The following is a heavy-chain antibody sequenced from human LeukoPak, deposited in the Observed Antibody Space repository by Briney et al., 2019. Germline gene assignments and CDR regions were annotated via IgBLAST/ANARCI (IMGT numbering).Heavy chain of an antibody. V-gene: IGHV3-23*01. J-gene: IGHJ4*02. Sequence: SGGSLRLSYAASGFIFTSYTMSWVRQAPGKGLEWVSSILNNGDRTYYSGSVKGRFTISRDNSKNTLFLQMNSLRADDTAVYYCARDRGETAYWGQGTLVTVSS. CDR1: GFIFTSYT. CDR2: ILNNGDRT. D-gene: IGHD3-10*01. CDR3: ARDRGETAY.